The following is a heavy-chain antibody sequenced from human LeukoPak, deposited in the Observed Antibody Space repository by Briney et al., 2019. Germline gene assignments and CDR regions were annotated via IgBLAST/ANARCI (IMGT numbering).Heavy chain of an antibody. Sequence: SETLSLTCAVSGASVTSGSNKWSWIRQPPGKGLEWIGDISYSGSASYNPSLRSRVTISVDTSTNQFSLTLGSVTAADTAVYYCAREAECSGGSCYSYGWFDPGGQGPLVIVSS. CDR3: AREAECSGGSCYSYGWFDP. D-gene: IGHD2-15*01. CDR2: ISYSGSA. J-gene: IGHJ5*02. V-gene: IGHV4-61*01. CDR1: GASVTSGSNK.